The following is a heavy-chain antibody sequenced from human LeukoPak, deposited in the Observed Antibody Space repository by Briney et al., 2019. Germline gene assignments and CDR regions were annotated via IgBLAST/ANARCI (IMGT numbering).Heavy chain of an antibody. CDR1: GGPISSYY. CDR2: IYYSGST. J-gene: IGHJ2*01. Sequence: SETLALTCTVSGGPISSYYWSWIRQPPGKGLEWIGYIYYSGSTNYNPSLKSRVTIAVDTSKNQIPLKLSSATAADTAGYYCSRFDCSSTSCRYFDLWGRGTLVTVSS. V-gene: IGHV4-59*01. CDR3: SRFDCSSTSCRYFDL. D-gene: IGHD2-2*01.